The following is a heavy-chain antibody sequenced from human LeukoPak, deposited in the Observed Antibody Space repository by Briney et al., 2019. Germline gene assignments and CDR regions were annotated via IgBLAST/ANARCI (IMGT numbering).Heavy chain of an antibody. V-gene: IGHV3-23*01. CDR3: ASRSIVDFDY. J-gene: IGHJ4*02. CDR1: GFTFSNAW. CDR2: ISGSGGST. Sequence: GGSLRLSCAASGFTFSNAWMSWVRQAPGKGLEWVSAISGSGGSTYYADSVKGRFTISRDNSKNTLYLQMNSLRAEDTAVYYCASRSIVDFDYWGQGTLVTVSS. D-gene: IGHD1-26*01.